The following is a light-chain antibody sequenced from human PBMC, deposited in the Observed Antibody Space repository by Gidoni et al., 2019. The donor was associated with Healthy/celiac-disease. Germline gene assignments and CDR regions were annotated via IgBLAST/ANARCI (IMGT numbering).Light chain of an antibody. V-gene: IGKV1-39*01. CDR1: QSISSY. CDR2: AAS. Sequence: DIQITQSPSSLSASVGDRVTITCRASQSISSYLNWYQQKPGKAPKLLIYAASSLQSGVPSRFSGSGSGTDFTLTISSLQAEDFATYYCQQCYSTPRSFGQGTKLDIK. CDR3: QQCYSTPRS. J-gene: IGKJ2*04.